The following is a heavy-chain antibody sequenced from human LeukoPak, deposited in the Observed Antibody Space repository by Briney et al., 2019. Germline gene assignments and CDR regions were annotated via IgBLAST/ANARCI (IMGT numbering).Heavy chain of an antibody. J-gene: IGHJ5*02. CDR3: AREGTRNWFDP. V-gene: IGHV4-34*01. D-gene: IGHD1-1*01. CDR1: GGSFSGYY. CDR2: INHSGST. Sequence: SETLSLTCAVYGGSFSGYYWSWIRQPPGKGLEWIGEINHSGSTNYNPSLKSRVTISVGTSKNQFSLKLSSVTAADTAVYYCAREGTRNWFDPWGQGTLVTVSS.